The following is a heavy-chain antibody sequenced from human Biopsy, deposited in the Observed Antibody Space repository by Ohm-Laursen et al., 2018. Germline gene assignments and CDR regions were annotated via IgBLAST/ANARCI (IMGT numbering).Heavy chain of an antibody. J-gene: IGHJ6*02. CDR3: VRGVDYYDPYHYYALDV. D-gene: IGHD3-22*01. CDR1: GESFNGCY. Sequence: TLSLTCAVYGESFNGCYWSWIRQTPGKGLEWIGEINYSGRTNYNPSLKSRVTISVDTSKNQFSLKVRSVTAADTAVYYCVRGVDYYDPYHYYALDVWGQGTTVTVSS. V-gene: IGHV4-34*01. CDR2: INYSGRT.